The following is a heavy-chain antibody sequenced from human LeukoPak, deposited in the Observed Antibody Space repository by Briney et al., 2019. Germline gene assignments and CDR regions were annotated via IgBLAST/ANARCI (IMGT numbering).Heavy chain of an antibody. CDR1: GFTFSSYG. Sequence: GSLRLSCAASGFTFSSYGMHWVRQAPGKGLEWVAVISYDGSNKYYADSVKGRFTISRDNSKNTLYLQMNSLRAEDTAVYYCAKDDVGGYYDILTGYYKWLAIDYWGQGTLVTVSS. D-gene: IGHD3-9*01. V-gene: IGHV3-30*18. CDR2: ISYDGSNK. J-gene: IGHJ4*02. CDR3: AKDDVGGYYDILTGYYKWLAIDY.